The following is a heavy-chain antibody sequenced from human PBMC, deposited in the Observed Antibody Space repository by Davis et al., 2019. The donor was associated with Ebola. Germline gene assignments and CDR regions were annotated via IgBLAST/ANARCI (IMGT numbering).Heavy chain of an antibody. CDR1: GFTFSNYW. V-gene: IGHV3-7*01. CDR2: IKQDGSEK. CDR3: AREAYCSSTSCSFHDAFDI. D-gene: IGHD2-2*01. Sequence: GESLKISCAASGFTFSNYWMSWVRQAPGKGLEWVANIKQDGSEKYYVDSVKGRFTISRDNAKNSLYLQMNSLRAEDTAVYYCAREAYCSSTSCSFHDAFDIWGQGTMVTVSS. J-gene: IGHJ3*02.